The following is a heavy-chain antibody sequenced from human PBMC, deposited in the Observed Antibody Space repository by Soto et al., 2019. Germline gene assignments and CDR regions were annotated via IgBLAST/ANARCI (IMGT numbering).Heavy chain of an antibody. CDR1: GASISGFY. D-gene: IGHD1-1*01. CDR3: VRDGTKTLRDWFDP. V-gene: IGHV4-4*07. Sequence: SETLSLTCTVSGASISGFYWSWIRKSAGKGLEWIGRIYATGTTDYNPSLESRVMMSVDTSKKQFSLKLRSVTAADTAAYYCVRDGTKTLRDWFDPWGQGISVTVSS. CDR2: IYATGTT. J-gene: IGHJ5*02.